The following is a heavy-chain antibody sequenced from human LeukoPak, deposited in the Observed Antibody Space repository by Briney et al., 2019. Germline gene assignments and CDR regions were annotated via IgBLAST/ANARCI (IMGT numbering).Heavy chain of an antibody. CDR2: INPSGGST. J-gene: IGHJ4*02. CDR1: GYTFTSYY. Sequence: ASVKVSCKASGYTFTSYYMRWVRQAPGQGLEWMGIINPSGGSTNYAQKFQGRVTMTRDTSTSTVYMELSSLRSEDTAVYYCARDDNSGYFYGAGGYWGQGTLVTVSS. CDR3: ARDDNSGYFYGAGGY. D-gene: IGHD3-22*01. V-gene: IGHV1-46*01.